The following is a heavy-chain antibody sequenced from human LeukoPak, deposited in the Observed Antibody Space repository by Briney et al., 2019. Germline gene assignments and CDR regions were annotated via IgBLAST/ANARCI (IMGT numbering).Heavy chain of an antibody. J-gene: IGHJ4*02. CDR3: ARGRPGMGIVIDY. D-gene: IGHD7-27*01. V-gene: IGHV3-7*01. Sequence: GGSLRLSCAASGFTFSSHWMSWVRQAPGKGLEWVANIKQDGSEIYYVDSVKGRFTISRDYAKNSVYLQMNSLRAEDKAVYYCARGRPGMGIVIDYWGQGTLVTVAS. CDR2: IKQDGSEI. CDR1: GFTFSSHW.